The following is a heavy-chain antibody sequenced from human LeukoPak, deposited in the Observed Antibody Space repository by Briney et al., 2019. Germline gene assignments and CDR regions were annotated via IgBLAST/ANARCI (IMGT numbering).Heavy chain of an antibody. CDR2: IYRSGST. D-gene: IGHD1-26*01. V-gene: IGHV4-30-2*01. CDR1: GGSISSGGYS. Sequence: SQTLSLTCAVSGGSISSGGYSWSWIRQPPGKGLEWIGYIYRSGSTYYNPSLKSRVTISVDRSKNQFSLKLSSVTAADTAVYYCARGISGDAFDIWGQGTMVTVSS. J-gene: IGHJ3*02. CDR3: ARGISGDAFDI.